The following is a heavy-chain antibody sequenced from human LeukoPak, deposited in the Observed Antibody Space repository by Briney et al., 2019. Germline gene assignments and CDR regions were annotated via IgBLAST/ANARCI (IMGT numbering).Heavy chain of an antibody. V-gene: IGHV1-8*01. CDR3: ARFRYCSSTSCLDY. CDR2: MNPNSGNT. D-gene: IGHD2-2*01. Sequence: ASVKVSCKASGYTYTSYDINWVRQATGQGLEWMGWMNPNSGNTGYAQKFQGRVTMTRNTSISTAYMELSSLRSEDTAVYYCARFRYCSSTSCLDYWGQGTLVTVSS. J-gene: IGHJ4*02. CDR1: GYTYTSYD.